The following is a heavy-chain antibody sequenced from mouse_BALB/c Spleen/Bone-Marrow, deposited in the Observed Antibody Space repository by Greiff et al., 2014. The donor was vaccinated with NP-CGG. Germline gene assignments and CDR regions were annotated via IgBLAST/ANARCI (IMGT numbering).Heavy chain of an antibody. J-gene: IGHJ4*01. CDR1: GFSLTSYG. Sequence: VQLVESGPGLVAPSQSLSITCTVSGFSLTSYGVHWVRQPPGEGLEWLGVIWAGGSTNYNSALMSRLSISKDNSKSQVFLKMNSLQTDDTAMYYCARDGLYGNYAMDYWGQGTSVTVSS. V-gene: IGHV2-9*02. CDR2: IWAGGST. D-gene: IGHD2-1*01. CDR3: ARDGLYGNYAMDY.